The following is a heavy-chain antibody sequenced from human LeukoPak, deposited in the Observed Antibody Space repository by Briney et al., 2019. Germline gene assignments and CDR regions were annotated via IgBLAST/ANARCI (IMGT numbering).Heavy chain of an antibody. Sequence: LRLSCAASGFTFSSYAMSWIRQPPGKGLEWIGYIYDSGSTYYNPSLKSRITISVDTSENRFSLKLSSVTATDTAVYYCARDCSGGSCYGAFDIWGQGTMATVSS. CDR1: GFTFSSYA. D-gene: IGHD2-15*01. V-gene: IGHV4-30-2*05. CDR3: ARDCSGGSCYGAFDI. CDR2: IYDSGST. J-gene: IGHJ3*02.